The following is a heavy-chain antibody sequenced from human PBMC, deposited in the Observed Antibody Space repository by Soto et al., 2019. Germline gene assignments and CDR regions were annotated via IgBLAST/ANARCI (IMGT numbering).Heavy chain of an antibody. CDR1: GFTFNNYA. CDR3: ARRQCSGGTCEAFDS. V-gene: IGHV3-23*01. CDR2: ITGSGGDT. J-gene: IGHJ4*02. Sequence: EVHLLESGGDLVQPGGSLRLSCAASGFTFNNYAMGWVRQAPGKGLEWVSTITGSGGDTAYPGSVKGRFTISRDNYKNSLFLQMNSLSADDTGVYFCARRQCSGGTCEAFDSWGQGTLVTVSS. D-gene: IGHD2-15*01.